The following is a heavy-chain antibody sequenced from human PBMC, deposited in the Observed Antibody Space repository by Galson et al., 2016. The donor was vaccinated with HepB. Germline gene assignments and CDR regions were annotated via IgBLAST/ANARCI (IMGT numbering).Heavy chain of an antibody. V-gene: IGHV1-2*06. D-gene: IGHD3-16*02. CDR3: ARSLSVRGNLYFDF. Sequence: SVKVSCKASGFTFTDYFIHWVRQAPGQGLEWMGRISPSSVGTIYAQNFKGRVTLTRDTSISTAYMELNSLTSDDTAVYYCARSLSVRGNLYFDFWGQGTLVTVSS. J-gene: IGHJ4*02. CDR1: GFTFTDYF. CDR2: ISPSSVGT.